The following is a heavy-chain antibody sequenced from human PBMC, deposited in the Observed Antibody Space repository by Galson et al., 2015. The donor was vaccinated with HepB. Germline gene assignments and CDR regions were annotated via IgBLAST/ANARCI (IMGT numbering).Heavy chain of an antibody. Sequence: SLRLSCAASGFTFSNYWMHWVRRAPGKGLVWVSRISSDGTSTNYADYVKGRFTISRDNAKNTLYLQMNSLRAEDTAVYFCTRESHSSGWGGAFDIWGQGTVVTVSS. D-gene: IGHD6-19*01. CDR3: TRESHSSGWGGAFDI. CDR1: GFTFSNYW. CDR2: ISSDGTST. J-gene: IGHJ3*02. V-gene: IGHV3-74*01.